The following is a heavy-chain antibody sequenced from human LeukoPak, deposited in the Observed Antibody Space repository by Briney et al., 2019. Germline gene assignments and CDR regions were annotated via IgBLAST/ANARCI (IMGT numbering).Heavy chain of an antibody. CDR3: ARDLTVQAAAAIVYYFDY. CDR2: INPNSGDR. CDR1: GYTFSGYY. J-gene: IGHJ4*02. Sequence: ASVMVSCKASGYTFSGYYMHWVRRAPGQGLEWMGWINPNSGDRNYAQEFQGRVTMTRDTSISTAYMELSGLRSDDTAVYYCARDLTVQAAAAIVYYFDYWGQGTLVTVSS. D-gene: IGHD6-25*01. V-gene: IGHV1-2*02.